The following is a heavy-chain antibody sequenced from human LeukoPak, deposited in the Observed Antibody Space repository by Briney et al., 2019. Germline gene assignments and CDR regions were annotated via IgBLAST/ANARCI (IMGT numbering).Heavy chain of an antibody. CDR1: GYTFTSYD. V-gene: IGHV1-8*01. CDR2: MNPNSGNT. CDR3: ARGVRGYYDSSGYYFNDAFDI. D-gene: IGHD3-22*01. Sequence: ASVKVSCKASGYTFTSYDTNWVRQATGQGLEWMGWMNPNSGNTGYAQKFQGRVTMTRNTSISTAYMELSSLRSEDTAVYYCARGVRGYYDSSGYYFNDAFDIWGQGTMVIVSS. J-gene: IGHJ3*02.